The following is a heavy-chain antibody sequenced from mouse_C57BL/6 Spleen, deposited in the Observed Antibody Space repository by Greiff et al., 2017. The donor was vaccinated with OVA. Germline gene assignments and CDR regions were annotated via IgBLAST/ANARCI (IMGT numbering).Heavy chain of an antibody. D-gene: IGHD1-1*01. CDR2: INYDGSST. CDR3: ARGEITTGWYFDV. J-gene: IGHJ1*03. CDR1: GFTFSDYY. Sequence: EVKLVESEGGLVQPGRSMKLSCTASGFTFSDYYMAWVRQVPEKGLEWVANINYDGSSTYYLDSLKSRFIISRDNAKNILYLQMSSLKSEDTATYYCARGEITTGWYFDVWGTGTTVTVSS. V-gene: IGHV5-16*01.